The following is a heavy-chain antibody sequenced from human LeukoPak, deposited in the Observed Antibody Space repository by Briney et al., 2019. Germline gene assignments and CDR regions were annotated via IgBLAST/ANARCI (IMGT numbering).Heavy chain of an antibody. CDR2: IYYTGST. D-gene: IGHD2-15*01. CDR1: GASVSSGSYY. J-gene: IGHJ5*02. CDR3: VAAAYESRFGR. Sequence: PSETLSLTCTVSGASVSSGSYYWSWIRQPPGKELEWIGYIYYTGSTKYNPSLKSRVTISLDTPKNQFSLKLSSVTAADTAVYYCVAAAYESRFGRWGQGTLVTVSS. V-gene: IGHV4-61*01.